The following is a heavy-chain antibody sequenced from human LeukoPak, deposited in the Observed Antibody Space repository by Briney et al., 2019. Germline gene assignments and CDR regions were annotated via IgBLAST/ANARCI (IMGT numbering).Heavy chain of an antibody. CDR2: INPNSGGT. J-gene: IGHJ3*02. CDR3: AREASGYYHDAFDI. D-gene: IGHD3-22*01. Sequence: ASVKVSCKASGYTFTGYYMHWVRQAPGQGLEWMGRINPNSGGTNYAQKFQGRVIMTRDTSISTAYMELSRLRSDDTAVYYCAREASGYYHDAFDIWGQGTMVTVSS. CDR1: GYTFTGYY. V-gene: IGHV1-2*06.